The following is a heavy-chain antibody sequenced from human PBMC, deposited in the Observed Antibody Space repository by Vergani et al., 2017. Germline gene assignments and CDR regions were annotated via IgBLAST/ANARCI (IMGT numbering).Heavy chain of an antibody. CDR1: GFTFSSYA. Sequence: QVQLVESGGGVVQPGRSPRLSCAASGFTFSSYAMHWVRQAPGKGLEWVAVISYDGSNKYYADSVKGRITISRDNAKNTLYLQMNSLRAEDTAVYYCARETPFNNAFDFWGQGTMVTVSS. V-gene: IGHV3-30-3*01. CDR2: ISYDGSNK. J-gene: IGHJ3*01. CDR3: ARETPFNNAFDF.